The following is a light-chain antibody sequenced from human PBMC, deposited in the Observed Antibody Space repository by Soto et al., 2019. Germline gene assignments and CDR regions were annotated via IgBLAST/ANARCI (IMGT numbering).Light chain of an antibody. J-gene: IGKJ1*01. CDR2: GAS. CDR3: QQYITAPET. CDR1: QSVSSNY. Sequence: EIVLTQSPGTLSLSPGERATLSCRASQSVSSNYLAWYQQKPGQAPRLLIYGASSRATGTPDRFSGSGSGTDFTLTISSLEPEDFAVYHCQQYITAPETFGQGTKVEIK. V-gene: IGKV3-20*01.